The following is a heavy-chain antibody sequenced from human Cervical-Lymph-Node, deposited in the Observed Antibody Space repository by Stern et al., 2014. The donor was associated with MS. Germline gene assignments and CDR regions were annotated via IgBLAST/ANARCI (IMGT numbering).Heavy chain of an antibody. V-gene: IGHV3-33*01. J-gene: IGHJ4*02. CDR2: IWYDGSQK. D-gene: IGHD3-22*01. CDR1: GFIFSDYG. CDR3: TRDEAYYSDRRATGY. Sequence: VQLVESGGGVVQPGRSLRLSCAASGFIFSDYGMHWVRQAPGKGLEWVAVIWYDGSQKYYADSVQGRFTISRDNSKNTLYLQMNSLRAEGTAVYYCTRDEAYYSDRRATGYWGQGSLVTVSS.